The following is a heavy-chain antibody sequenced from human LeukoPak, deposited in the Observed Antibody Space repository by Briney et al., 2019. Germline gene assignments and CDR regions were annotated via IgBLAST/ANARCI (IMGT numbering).Heavy chain of an antibody. CDR3: ARPASIAVAGTRGYYMDV. CDR2: INPSGGST. D-gene: IGHD6-19*01. J-gene: IGHJ6*03. V-gene: IGHV1-46*01. CDR1: GYTFTSYY. Sequence: GASVKVSCKASGYTFTSYYMHWVRQATGQGLEWMGIINPSGGSTTSAQKFQGRVTITRNTSISTAYMELSSLRSEDTAVYYCARPASIAVAGTRGYYMDVWGKGTTVTVSS.